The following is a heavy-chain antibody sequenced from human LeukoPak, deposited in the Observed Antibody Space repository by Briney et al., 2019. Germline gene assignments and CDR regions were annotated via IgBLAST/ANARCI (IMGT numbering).Heavy chain of an antibody. J-gene: IGHJ4*02. V-gene: IGHV4-59*01. CDR3: ARSVAGSRIFDY. CDR2: IYYSGST. Sequence: PSETLSLTCSVSGGSISSYYWSWIRQPPGKGLEWIGYIYYSGSTNYNPSLKSRVTISVDTSKNQFSLKLSSVTAADTAVYYCARSVAGSRIFDYWGQGTLVTVSS. D-gene: IGHD6-19*01. CDR1: GGSISSYY.